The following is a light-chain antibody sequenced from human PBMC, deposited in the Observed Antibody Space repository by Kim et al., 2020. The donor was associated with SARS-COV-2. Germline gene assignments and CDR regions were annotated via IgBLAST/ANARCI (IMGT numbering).Light chain of an antibody. Sequence: PGKPATPSCWASPSVSSNLAWYQHRPGQPPRLLIYGASTRAAGVPGRFSGSGSGTEFTLTISSLQSEDFAVYFCQQYNNWPPWTFGQGTKVDIK. V-gene: IGKV3-15*01. J-gene: IGKJ1*01. CDR3: QQYNNWPPWT. CDR1: PSVSSN. CDR2: GAS.